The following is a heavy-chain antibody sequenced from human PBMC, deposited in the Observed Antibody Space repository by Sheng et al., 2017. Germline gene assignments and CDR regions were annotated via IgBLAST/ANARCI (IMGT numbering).Heavy chain of an antibody. D-gene: IGHD6-13*01. CDR3: ASKVPAAAADDY. J-gene: IGHJ4*02. CDR2: ISTSGGRT. Sequence: EVQLVESGGGLEHPGGSLRLSCGASGFTFSNYAMSWVRQAPGKGLEWVSGISTSGGRTYYADSVKGRFTISRDHARNSVNLQMNSLRAEDTAMYFCASKVPAAAADDYWGQGTLVIVSS. V-gene: IGHV3-23*04. CDR1: GFTFSNYA.